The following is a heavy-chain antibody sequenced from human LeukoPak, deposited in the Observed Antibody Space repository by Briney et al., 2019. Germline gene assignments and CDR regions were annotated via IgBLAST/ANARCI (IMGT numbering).Heavy chain of an antibody. D-gene: IGHD6-19*01. J-gene: IGHJ4*02. CDR3: ASLTPKYSSGWYEGY. CDR1: GFTFSSYE. V-gene: IGHV3-48*03. Sequence: GGSLRLSCAASGFTFSSYEMNWVRQAPGKGLEWVSYISSSGSTIYYADSVKGRFTISRDNAKNSLYLQMNSLRAEDTAVYYCASLTPKYSSGWYEGYWGQGTLVTVSS. CDR2: ISSSGSTI.